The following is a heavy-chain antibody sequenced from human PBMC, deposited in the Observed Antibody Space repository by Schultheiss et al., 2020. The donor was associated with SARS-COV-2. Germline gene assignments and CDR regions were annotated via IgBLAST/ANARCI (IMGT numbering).Heavy chain of an antibody. CDR2: IIPIFGTA. CDR1: GGTFSSYA. CDR3: ARGGFVGGDKYYYTAMDV. D-gene: IGHD2-21*02. V-gene: IGHV1-69*13. Sequence: SVKVSCKASGGTFSSYAISWVRQAPGKGLEWMGGIIPIFGTANYAQKFQGRVTITADDSTSTAYMELSSLRSEDTAVYFCARGGFVGGDKYYYTAMDVWGEGTTVTVSS. J-gene: IGHJ6*04.